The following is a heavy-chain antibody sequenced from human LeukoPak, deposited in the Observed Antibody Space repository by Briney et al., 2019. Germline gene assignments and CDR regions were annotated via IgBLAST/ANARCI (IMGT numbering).Heavy chain of an antibody. Sequence: GGSLRLSCAASGFTFSDYYISWIRQAPGKGLEWVSYISSSGSTIYYADSVKGRFTISRDNAKNSLYLQMNSLRAEDTAVYYCAREQTQGLYAYFDYWGQGTLVTVSS. CDR2: ISSSGSTI. J-gene: IGHJ4*02. CDR1: GFTFSDYY. CDR3: AREQTQGLYAYFDY. D-gene: IGHD5/OR15-5a*01. V-gene: IGHV3-11*01.